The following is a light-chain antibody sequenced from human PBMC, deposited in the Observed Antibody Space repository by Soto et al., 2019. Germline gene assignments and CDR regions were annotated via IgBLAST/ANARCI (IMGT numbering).Light chain of an antibody. J-gene: IGKJ4*01. CDR1: QSISSY. V-gene: IGKV1-39*01. Sequence: IQMTQSPSSLSASVGDRVTITCRASQSISSYLNWYQQKPGKAPKLLIYAASSLQSGVPSRFSGSGSGTDFTLTISSLQPEDFATYYCQQFNNYPLTFGGGT. CDR3: QQFNNYPLT. CDR2: AAS.